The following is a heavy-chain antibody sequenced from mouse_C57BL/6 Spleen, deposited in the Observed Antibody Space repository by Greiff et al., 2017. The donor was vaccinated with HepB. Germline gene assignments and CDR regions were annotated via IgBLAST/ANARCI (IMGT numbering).Heavy chain of an antibody. V-gene: IGHV14-1*01. J-gene: IGHJ4*01. CDR2: IDPEDGDT. D-gene: IGHD2-4*01. CDR1: GFNIKDYY. CDR3: TTGYDYDGYYYAMDY. Sequence: EVQLQQSGAELVRPGASVKLSCTASGFNIKDYYMHWVKQRPEQGLEWIGRIDPEDGDTEYDPKFQGKATMTADTSSNTAYLQLSSLTSEDTAVYYCTTGYDYDGYYYAMDYWGQGTSVTVSS.